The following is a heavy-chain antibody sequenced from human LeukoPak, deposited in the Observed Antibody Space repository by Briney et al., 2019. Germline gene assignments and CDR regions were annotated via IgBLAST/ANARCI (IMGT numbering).Heavy chain of an antibody. Sequence: SETLSLTCTVSGGSISSDYWSWIRQPPGKGLEWIGYIYHSGSTYYNPSPKSRVTISVDRSKNQFSLKLSSVTAADTAVYYCARDPDSGSYPLDCWGQGTLVTVSS. D-gene: IGHD1-26*01. V-gene: IGHV4-59*12. CDR1: GGSISSDY. J-gene: IGHJ4*02. CDR3: ARDPDSGSYPLDC. CDR2: IYHSGST.